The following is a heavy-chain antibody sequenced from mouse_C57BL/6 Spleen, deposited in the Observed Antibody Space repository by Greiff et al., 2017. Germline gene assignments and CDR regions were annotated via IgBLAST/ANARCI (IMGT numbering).Heavy chain of an antibody. D-gene: IGHD3-2*02. CDR3: ARGAAQVYYFDY. V-gene: IGHV1-80*01. CDR2: IYPGDGDT. Sequence: VQLQQPGAELVKPGASVKISCKASGYAFSSYWMNWVKQRPGKGLEWIGQIYPGDGDTNYNEKFKGKATLTADKSSSTAYMQLSSLTSEDSAVYFCARGAAQVYYFDYWGQGTTLTVSS. CDR1: GYAFSSYW. J-gene: IGHJ2*01.